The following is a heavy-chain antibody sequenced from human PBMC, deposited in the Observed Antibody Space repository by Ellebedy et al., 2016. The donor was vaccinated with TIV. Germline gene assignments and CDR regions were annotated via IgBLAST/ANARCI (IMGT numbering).Heavy chain of an antibody. J-gene: IGHJ6*02. V-gene: IGHV4-61*01. CDR1: GDTFSSGTSY. Sequence: SETLSLTXTVSGDTFSSGTSYWSWIRQPPGKGLEWIGYIYYTGDTYYNPSLKSRVTMSVDTSKNQFSLKLSSVTAADTAVYYCARFRSGIVVAPAHYGMDVWGQGTTVTVSS. CDR2: IYYTGDT. D-gene: IGHD2-2*01. CDR3: ARFRSGIVVAPAHYGMDV.